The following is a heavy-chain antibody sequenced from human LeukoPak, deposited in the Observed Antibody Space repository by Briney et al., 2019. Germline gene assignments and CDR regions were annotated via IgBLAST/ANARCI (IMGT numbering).Heavy chain of an antibody. CDR2: ISYDGSNE. CDR3: ARDRGYYGSSTGY. Sequence: GGSLRLSCAASGFTFSSYAMHWVRQAPGKGLEWVAVISYDGSNEYYADSVKGRFTISRDNSKNTLYLQMNSLRAEDTAVYYCARDRGYYGSSTGYWGQGTLVTVSS. J-gene: IGHJ4*02. CDR1: GFTFSSYA. V-gene: IGHV3-30*04. D-gene: IGHD3-10*01.